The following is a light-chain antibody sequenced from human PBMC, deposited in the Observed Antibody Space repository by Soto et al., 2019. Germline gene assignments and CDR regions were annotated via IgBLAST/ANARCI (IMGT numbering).Light chain of an antibody. J-gene: IGKJ1*01. CDR3: QQYGSSRWT. Sequence: EIVLTQSPGTLSLSPGERATLSCRASQSVGSAYLAWYQHKPGQAPRLLIYSASSRATGIPDRISGSGSGTDFTLTISRLEPEDFAVYYCQQYGSSRWTFGQGTKVEAK. V-gene: IGKV3-20*01. CDR1: QSVGSAY. CDR2: SAS.